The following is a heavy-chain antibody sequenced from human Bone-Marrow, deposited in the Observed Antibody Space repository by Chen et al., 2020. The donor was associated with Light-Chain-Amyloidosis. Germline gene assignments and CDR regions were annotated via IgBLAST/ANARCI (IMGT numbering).Heavy chain of an antibody. V-gene: IGHV4-34*01. CDR3: ARAGDWQWPADFDY. CDR1: GGSFSGYY. CDR2: INHSGST. Sequence: QVQLQQWGAGLLKPSETLSLTCAVYGGSFSGYYWSWIRQPPGKGLEWIGEINHSGSTYYNPSLKSRVTISVDTSKNQFSLKLSSVTAADTAVYYCARAGDWQWPADFDYWGQGTLVTVSS. J-gene: IGHJ4*02. D-gene: IGHD6-19*01.